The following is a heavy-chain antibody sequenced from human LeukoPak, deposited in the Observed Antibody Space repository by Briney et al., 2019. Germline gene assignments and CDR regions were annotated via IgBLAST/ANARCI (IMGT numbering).Heavy chain of an antibody. V-gene: IGHV4-34*01. CDR1: GGSFSGYY. J-gene: IGHJ4*02. CDR2: INHSGST. Sequence: SETLSLTCAVYGGSFSGYYWSWIRQPPGKGLEWIGEINHSGSTNYNPSLKSRVTISVDTSKNKFSLKLSSVTAADTAVYYCAREDVYVGCILWGQGTLVTVSS. CDR3: AREDVYVGCIL. D-gene: IGHD1-26*01.